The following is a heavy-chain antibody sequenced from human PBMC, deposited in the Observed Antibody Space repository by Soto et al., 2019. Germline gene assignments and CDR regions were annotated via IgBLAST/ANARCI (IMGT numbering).Heavy chain of an antibody. Sequence: PGGSLRLSCAASGFNVSSTYMSWVRQTPGKGLEWVSVIYTGGNTIYADSVKGRFTISRDNSKNTLYLQMKSLTAADTAVYYCAKELRIPVSGSYLYYGMDVWGQGTTVTVSS. CDR2: IYTGGNT. CDR1: GFNVSSTY. CDR3: AKELRIPVSGSYLYYGMDV. D-gene: IGHD6-13*01. V-gene: IGHV3-53*01. J-gene: IGHJ6*02.